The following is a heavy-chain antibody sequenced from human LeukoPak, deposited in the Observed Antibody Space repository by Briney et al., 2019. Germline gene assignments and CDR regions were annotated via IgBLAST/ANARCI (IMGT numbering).Heavy chain of an antibody. CDR1: GFTFSNFG. CDR2: ILYNGNNK. V-gene: IGHV3-30*02. CDR3: AKDQEIKGTTLFYFDF. D-gene: IGHD1-14*01. Sequence: GGSLRLSCTTSGFTFSNFGMHWVRQAPGKGLEWVAFILYNGNNKYYAESVKGRFTISRDNSKRTVFLQMNSLRVDDTAVYYCAKDQEIKGTTLFYFDFWGQGNQVTVSS. J-gene: IGHJ4*02.